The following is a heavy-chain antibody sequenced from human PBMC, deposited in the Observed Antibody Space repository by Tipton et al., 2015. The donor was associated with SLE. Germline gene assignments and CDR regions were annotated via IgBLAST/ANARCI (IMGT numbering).Heavy chain of an antibody. Sequence: QLVQSGAEVKKPGSSVKLSCKASGGTFSSQAITWVRQASGQGLEWMGWMNPNSGNTGYAQNFQDRLTMTRNTSMGTAYMELSSLRSDDAAVYYCASVELRSWAFDYWGQGTLVTVSS. D-gene: IGHD1-26*01. CDR1: GGTFSSQA. CDR2: MNPNSGNT. V-gene: IGHV1-8*02. J-gene: IGHJ4*02. CDR3: ASVELRSWAFDY.